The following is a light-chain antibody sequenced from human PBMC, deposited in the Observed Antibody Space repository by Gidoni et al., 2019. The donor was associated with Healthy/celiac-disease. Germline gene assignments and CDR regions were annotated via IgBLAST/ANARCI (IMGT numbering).Light chain of an antibody. J-gene: IGKJ1*01. CDR1: QSVSSY. V-gene: IGKV3-11*01. Sequence: EIVLTQSPATLSLSPGERATLSCRASQSVSSYLAWYQQKPGQAPRLLIYDASNRATGIPARFSGSWSGTDFTLTISSLEPEDFAVYYCQQRSNWLTWTFGPETKVEIK. CDR3: QQRSNWLTWT. CDR2: DAS.